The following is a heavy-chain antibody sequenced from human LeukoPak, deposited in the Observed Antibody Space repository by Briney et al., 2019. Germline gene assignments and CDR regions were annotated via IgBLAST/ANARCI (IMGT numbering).Heavy chain of an antibody. D-gene: IGHD2-2*02. CDR3: ARGEIVVVPAAIIT. CDR2: IYYSGST. CDR1: GGSVSSGSYF. Sequence: SETLSLTCTVSGGSVSSGSYFWSWIRQPPGKGLEWIGYIYYSGSTYYNPSLKSRVTISVDTSKNQFSLKLSSVTAADTAVYYCARGEIVVVPAAIITWGQGTLVTVSS. J-gene: IGHJ5*02. V-gene: IGHV4-61*01.